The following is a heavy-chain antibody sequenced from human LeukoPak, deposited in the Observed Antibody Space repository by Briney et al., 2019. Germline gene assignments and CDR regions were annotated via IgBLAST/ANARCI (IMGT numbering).Heavy chain of an antibody. V-gene: IGHV1-18*01. Sequence: AASVKVSCKASGYTFTSYGISWVRQAPGQGLEWMGWISAYNGNTNYAQKLQGRVTMTTDTSTSTAYMELRSLRSEDTAVYYCARVAATTLMNYFDYWGQGTLVTVSS. CDR3: ARVAATTLMNYFDY. CDR2: ISAYNGNT. J-gene: IGHJ4*02. CDR1: GYTFTSYG. D-gene: IGHD1-1*01.